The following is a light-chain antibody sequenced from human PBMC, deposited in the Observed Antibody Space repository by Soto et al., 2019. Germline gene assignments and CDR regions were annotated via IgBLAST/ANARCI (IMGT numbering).Light chain of an antibody. V-gene: IGLV2-8*01. CDR1: SSDVGRYNY. Sequence: QSVLTQPPSASGSPGQSVTISCTGTSSDVGRYNYVSWYQHHPGKAPKLVIFEVSKRPSGVPDRFSGSKSGNTASLTVSGLQAEDEADYYCNSYGGSNNLVFGGGTKLTVL. CDR3: NSYGGSNNLV. J-gene: IGLJ3*02. CDR2: EVS.